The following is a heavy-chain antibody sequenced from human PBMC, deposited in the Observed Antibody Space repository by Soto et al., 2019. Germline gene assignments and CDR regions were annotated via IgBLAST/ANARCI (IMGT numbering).Heavy chain of an antibody. CDR3: AKGAFGGCAHMGFDY. CDR2: INWNSGNL. V-gene: IGHV3-9*01. D-gene: IGHD3-10*01. J-gene: IGHJ4*02. CDR1: GFTFDDYA. Sequence: SLRFSCAASGFTFDDYAMHWVRQVVRKGPEWVSGINWNSGNLGYADSVKGRFTISRDNTKNSLYLQMNSLRTEDTALYYCAKGAFGGCAHMGFDYWGQGTLVTVSS.